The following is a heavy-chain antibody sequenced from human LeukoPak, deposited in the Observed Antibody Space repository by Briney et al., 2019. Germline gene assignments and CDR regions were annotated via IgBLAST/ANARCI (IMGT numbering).Heavy chain of an antibody. V-gene: IGHV1-58*02. J-gene: IGHJ4*02. CDR2: IVVGSGNT. D-gene: IGHD3-22*01. CDR3: AARYYDSSGYQPFGY. CDR1: GFTFTSSA. Sequence: SVKVSCKASGFTFTSSAMQWMRQARGQRLEWIGWIVVGSGNTNYAQKFQERVTITRDMSTSTAYMELSSLRSEDTAVYYCAARYYDSSGYQPFGYWGQGTLVTVSS.